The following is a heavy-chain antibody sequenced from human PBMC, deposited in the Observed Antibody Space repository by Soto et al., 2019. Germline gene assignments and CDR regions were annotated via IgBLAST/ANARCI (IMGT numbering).Heavy chain of an antibody. V-gene: IGHV1-46*01. CDR1: GYTFTSYY. J-gene: IGHJ4*02. D-gene: IGHD6-13*01. CDR3: ARDGDIGSSWYLDYFDY. Sequence: QVQLVQSGAEVKKPGASVKVSCKASGYTFTSYYMHWVRQAPGQGLEWMGIINPSGGSTSYAQKFHGIVTMTRDTSTSTVYMELSSLRSEDTAVYYCARDGDIGSSWYLDYFDYWGQGTLVTVSS. CDR2: INPSGGST.